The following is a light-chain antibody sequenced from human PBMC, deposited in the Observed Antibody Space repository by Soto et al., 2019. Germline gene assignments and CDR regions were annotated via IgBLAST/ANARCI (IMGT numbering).Light chain of an antibody. Sequence: QSVLAQPASVSGSPGQSITIYCTATSSDVDTYNYVSWYQQHPGKAPKLMIFEVTNRPSGVSNRFSGSKSGNTASLIISGLQAEDEANYYCGSYTTSSTLVFGGGTQLTVL. CDR2: EVT. CDR3: GSYTTSSTLV. V-gene: IGLV2-14*01. CDR1: SSDVDTYNY. J-gene: IGLJ3*02.